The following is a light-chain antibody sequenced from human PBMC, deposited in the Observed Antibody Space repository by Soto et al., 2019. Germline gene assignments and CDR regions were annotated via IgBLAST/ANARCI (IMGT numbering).Light chain of an antibody. CDR3: QQYKSWPPLT. J-gene: IGKJ4*01. CDR1: QSVSSN. Sequence: EIVMTQSPATLSVSPGERATLSCRASQSVSSNVAWYQQKPGQAPRLLIYGASTRATGIPARFSGSGSGTEFILTISSLQAEDFAVYFCQQYKSWPPLTFGGGTKVEIK. V-gene: IGKV3-15*01. CDR2: GAS.